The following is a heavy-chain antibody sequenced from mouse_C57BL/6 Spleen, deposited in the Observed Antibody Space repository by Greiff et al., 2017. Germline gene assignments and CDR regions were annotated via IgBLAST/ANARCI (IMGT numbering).Heavy chain of an antibody. V-gene: IGHV1-12*01. J-gene: IGHJ2*01. CDR2: IYPGNGDT. CDR1: GYTFTSYN. CDR3: AREGVYYYGSSSYYFDY. Sequence: QSGAELVRPGASVKMSCKASGYTFTSYNMHWVKQTPRQGLEWIGAIYPGNGDTSYNQKFKGKATLTVDKSSSTAYMQLSSLTSEDSAVYFGAREGVYYYGSSSYYFDYWGQGTTLTVSS. D-gene: IGHD1-1*01.